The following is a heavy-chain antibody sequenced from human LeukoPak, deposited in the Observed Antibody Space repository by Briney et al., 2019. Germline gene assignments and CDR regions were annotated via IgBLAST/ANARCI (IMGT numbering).Heavy chain of an antibody. CDR1: GFTFSSYW. CDR3: ARGLREAVGLDY. V-gene: IGHV3-7*04. D-gene: IGHD1-26*01. CDR2: IKEDGSEQ. Sequence: GGSLRLSCAASGFTFSSYWWNWVRQAPGKGLEWVANIKEDGSEQNHVDSVKGRFTISRDNAKNSLFLQMNSLRAEDTAVYYCARGLREAVGLDYCGQGTLVTVSS. J-gene: IGHJ4*02.